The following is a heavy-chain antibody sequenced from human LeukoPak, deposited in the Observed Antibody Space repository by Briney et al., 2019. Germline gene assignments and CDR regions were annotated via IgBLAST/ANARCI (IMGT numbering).Heavy chain of an antibody. J-gene: IGHJ5*02. D-gene: IGHD3-10*01. CDR3: ARGSRNYCDSGSCYNKGNWFDP. CDR1: GYSFTDYY. Sequence: ASVKVSCKTSGYSFTDYYMHWVRQAPGQGLEWMGWITPNSGGTKYEQKFQGRVTMTSDTFVSTVYIELSRLTSDDAAVYYCARGSRNYCDSGSCYNKGNWFDPWGQGTLVTVSS. V-gene: IGHV1-2*02. CDR2: ITPNSGGT.